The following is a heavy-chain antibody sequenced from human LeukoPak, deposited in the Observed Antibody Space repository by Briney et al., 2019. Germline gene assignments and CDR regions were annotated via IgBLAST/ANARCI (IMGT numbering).Heavy chain of an antibody. V-gene: IGHV3-23*01. CDR1: GITLSNYG. D-gene: IGHD3/OR15-3a*01. CDR2: ISDSGGST. J-gene: IGHJ4*02. Sequence: GGSLRLSCAVSGITLSNYGMSWVRQAPGKGLEWVAGISDSGGSTKYADSVKGRFTIARDNRKNTLYLQMNSLSAEDTAVYFCAKRGVVIRVILVGFHKEAYYFESWGQGALVTVSS. CDR3: AKRGVVIRVILVGFHKEAYYFES.